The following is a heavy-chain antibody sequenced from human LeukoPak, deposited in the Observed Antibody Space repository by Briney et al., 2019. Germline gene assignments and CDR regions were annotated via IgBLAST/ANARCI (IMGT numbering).Heavy chain of an antibody. V-gene: IGHV3-21*01. CDR2: ISSSSSYI. CDR1: GFTFSSYS. J-gene: IGHJ4*02. CDR3: ARDGPDYGYYFDY. D-gene: IGHD4-17*01. Sequence: PGGSLRLSCAASGFTFSSYSMNWVRQAPGKGLVWVSSISSSSSYIYYADSVKGRFTISRDNAKNSLYLQMNSLRAEDTAVYYCARDGPDYGYYFDYWGQGTLVTVSS.